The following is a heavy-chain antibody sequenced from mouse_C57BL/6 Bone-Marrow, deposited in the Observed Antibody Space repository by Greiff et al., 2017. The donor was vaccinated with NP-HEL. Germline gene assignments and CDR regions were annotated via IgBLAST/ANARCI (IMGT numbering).Heavy chain of an antibody. J-gene: IGHJ2*01. CDR3: ARGGGSGHFDY. CDR2: INPSNGGT. Sequence: QVQLKESGTELVKPGASVKLSCKASGYTFTSYWMHWVKQRPGQGLEWIGNINPSNGGTNYNEKFKSKATLTVDKSSSTAYMQLSSLTSEDSAVYYCARGGGSGHFDYWGQGTTLTVSS. CDR1: GYTFTSYW. V-gene: IGHV1-53*01. D-gene: IGHD3-2*02.